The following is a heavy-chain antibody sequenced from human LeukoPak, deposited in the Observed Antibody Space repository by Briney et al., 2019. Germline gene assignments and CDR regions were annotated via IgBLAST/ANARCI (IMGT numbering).Heavy chain of an antibody. V-gene: IGHV3-53*01. Sequence: GGSLRLSCAASGFTVSSNYMSWVRQAPGKGLEWVSVIYSGGSTYYADSVEGRFTISRDNSKNTLYLQMNSLRAEDTAVYYCARINGGLDAFDIWGQGTMVTVSS. J-gene: IGHJ3*02. CDR3: ARINGGLDAFDI. CDR2: IYSGGST. CDR1: GFTVSSNY. D-gene: IGHD2-15*01.